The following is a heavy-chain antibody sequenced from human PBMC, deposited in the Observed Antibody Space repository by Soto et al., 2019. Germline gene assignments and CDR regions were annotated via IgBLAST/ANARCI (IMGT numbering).Heavy chain of an antibody. V-gene: IGHV1-2*02. CDR3: ATRYSYVHF. D-gene: IGHD5-18*01. J-gene: IGHJ4*02. CDR2: INPNSGDT. Sequence: SVKVSCKSSGYSFTVYYIHWVRQAPGQGLEWMGWINPNSGDTNYAQKFQGRVTMTRDTSFSTAYMELSSLRSDDTAVYYCATRYSYVHFWGQGTLVTVSS. CDR1: GYSFTVYY.